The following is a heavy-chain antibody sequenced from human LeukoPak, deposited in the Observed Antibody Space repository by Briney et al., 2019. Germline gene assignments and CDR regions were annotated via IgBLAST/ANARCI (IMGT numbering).Heavy chain of an antibody. CDR3: ARGDRYDYVWGSFFGY. D-gene: IGHD3-16*01. CDR2: IYYSGSA. V-gene: IGHV4-31*03. CDR1: GGSISSGGYY. J-gene: IGHJ4*02. Sequence: SETLSLTCTVSGGSISSGGYYWSWIHQHPGKGLEWIGYIYYSGSAYYNPSLKSRVTISVDTSKNQFSLKLSSVTAADTAVYYCARGDRYDYVWGSFFGYWGQGTLVTVSS.